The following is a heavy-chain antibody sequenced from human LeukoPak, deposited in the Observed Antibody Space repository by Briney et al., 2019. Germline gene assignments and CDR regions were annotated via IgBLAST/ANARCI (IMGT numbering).Heavy chain of an antibody. CDR3: ARDPYSGWQLDEFHYYRMDV. CDR2: INPSGGST. Sequence: GASVKVSGKASGYTFTSYFMHWGREAPGHRPEWMGLINPSGGSTSYAQKFQGRVTMNRDMSKNKVSMDLSSLSSDDTAVYYCARDPYSGWQLDEFHYYRMDVWGQGTTVIVSS. CDR1: GYTFTSYF. D-gene: IGHD6-6*01. J-gene: IGHJ6*02. V-gene: IGHV1-46*01.